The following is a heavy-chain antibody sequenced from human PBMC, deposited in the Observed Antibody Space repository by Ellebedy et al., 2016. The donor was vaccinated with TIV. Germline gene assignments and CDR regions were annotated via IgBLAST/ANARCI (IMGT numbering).Heavy chain of an antibody. CDR2: INHSGST. V-gene: IGHV4-34*01. D-gene: IGHD2/OR15-2a*01. CDR3: ARGIFHGMDV. J-gene: IGHJ6*02. Sequence: SETLSLTCAVYGGSFSGYYWSWIRQPPGKGLEWIGEINHSGSTNYNPSLKSRVTIPVDTSKNQFSLKLSSVTAADTAVYYCARGIFHGMDVWGQGTTVTVSS. CDR1: GGSFSGYY.